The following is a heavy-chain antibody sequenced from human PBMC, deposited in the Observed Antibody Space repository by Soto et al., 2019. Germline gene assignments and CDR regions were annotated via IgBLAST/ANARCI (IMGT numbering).Heavy chain of an antibody. CDR1: GGSLSSGAYY. J-gene: IGHJ6*03. V-gene: IGHV4-31*03. D-gene: IGHD1-26*01. CDR2: LYYSGST. CDR3: ATLNKGDYYYMDV. Sequence: PSETLSLTCTVSGGSLSSGAYYWNWIRQHPGKGLEWIGYLYYSGSTYYNPSLKSRVTISGDTSKNQFSLKLSSVTAADTGVYYCATLNKGDYYYMDVWGKRTTVTVSS.